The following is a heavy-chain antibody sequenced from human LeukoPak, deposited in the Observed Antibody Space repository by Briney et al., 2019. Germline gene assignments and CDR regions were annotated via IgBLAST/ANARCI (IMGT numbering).Heavy chain of an antibody. CDR2: ISGSGGST. V-gene: IGHV3-23*01. J-gene: IGHJ4*02. Sequence: GGSLRLSCAASGFTFSSYAMSWVRQAPVKGLEWVSAISGSGGSTYYADSVKGRFTISRDNSKNTLYLQMNSLRAEDTAVYYCAKLVQLWFRGDLYFDYWGQGTLVTVSS. CDR3: AKLVQLWFRGDLYFDY. CDR1: GFTFSSYA. D-gene: IGHD5-18*01.